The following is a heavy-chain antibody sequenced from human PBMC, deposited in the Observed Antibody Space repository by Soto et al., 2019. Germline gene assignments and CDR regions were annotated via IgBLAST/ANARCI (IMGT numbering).Heavy chain of an antibody. Sequence: ASVKVSRKASGYTFCGYSITWVRQAPGHGLEWMGRISGYNGNTNYARTLRDRLTLTTDTSTSTAYMELRSLTSDDTAVYYCARDVFCGGAPACPDMDVWGQGTTVTVS. V-gene: IGHV1-18*04. CDR2: ISGYNGNT. J-gene: IGHJ6*02. D-gene: IGHD2-21*01. CDR1: GYTFCGYS. CDR3: ARDVFCGGAPACPDMDV.